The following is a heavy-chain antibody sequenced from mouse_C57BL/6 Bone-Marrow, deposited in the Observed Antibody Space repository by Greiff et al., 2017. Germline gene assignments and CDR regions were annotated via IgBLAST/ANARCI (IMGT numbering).Heavy chain of an antibody. J-gene: IGHJ3*01. CDR2: IDPGGGGT. CDR3: AYSCYYYPGWFAY. CDR1: GFTISDYY. V-gene: IGHV14-2*01. D-gene: IGHD2-3*01. Sequence: VQLQQSGAELVKPGASVKLSCTASGFTISDYYMHWVKQRTEKGLEWIGRIDPGGGGTNYAATFQGKATITADKSSNTAYLQLSSLTSEETAVYYCAYSCYYYPGWFAYWGQGTLVTVSA.